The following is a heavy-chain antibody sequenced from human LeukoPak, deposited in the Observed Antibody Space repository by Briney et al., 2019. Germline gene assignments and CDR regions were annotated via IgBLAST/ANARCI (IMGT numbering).Heavy chain of an antibody. CDR3: ITDPGEWQPF. D-gene: IGHD3-16*01. V-gene: IGHV3-15*01. CDR1: GFTFSSYW. CDR2: IKSKTDGETT. J-gene: IGHJ3*01. Sequence: GGSLRLSCAASGFTFSSYWMSWVRQAPGKGLEWVGRIKSKTDGETTDYAAPVKGRFVISRDDSINTLYLQMNRLNVEDTAVYYCITDPGEWQPFWGQGTMVTVS.